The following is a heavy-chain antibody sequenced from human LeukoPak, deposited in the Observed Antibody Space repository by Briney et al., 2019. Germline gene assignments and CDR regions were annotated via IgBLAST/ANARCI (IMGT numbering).Heavy chain of an antibody. V-gene: IGHV3-48*03. CDR1: GFTFSSYE. CDR2: ISSSGSTI. D-gene: IGHD3-22*01. Sequence: GGSLRLSCAASGFTFSSYEMNWVRQAPGKGLEWVSYISSSGSTIYYADSVKGRFTISRDNAKNSLYLQMNSLRAEDTAVYYCARVANHYYDSGDFDYWGQGTLVTVSS. J-gene: IGHJ4*02. CDR3: ARVANHYYDSGDFDY.